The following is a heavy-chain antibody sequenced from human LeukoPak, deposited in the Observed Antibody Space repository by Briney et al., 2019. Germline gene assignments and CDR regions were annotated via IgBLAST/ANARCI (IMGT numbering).Heavy chain of an antibody. J-gene: IGHJ5*02. CDR2: TNTNTGNP. CDR1: GYTFSSYV. CDR3: ARDQAAVEDFWFDP. V-gene: IGHV7-4-1*02. Sequence: ASVKVSCKASGYTFSSYVMNWVRQAPGQGLEWMGRTNTNTGNPTYAQGFTGRFVFSLDTSVSTAYLQISSLKAEDTAVYYCARDQAAVEDFWFDPWGQGTLVIVSS. D-gene: IGHD6-13*01.